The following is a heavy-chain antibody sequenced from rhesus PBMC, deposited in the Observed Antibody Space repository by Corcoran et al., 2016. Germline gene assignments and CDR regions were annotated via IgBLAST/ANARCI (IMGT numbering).Heavy chain of an antibody. CDR3: ARDAPGYYYAFDF. CDR2: ISGSSGTT. Sequence: QLQLQESGPGLVKPSETLSLTCAVSGGSISSNYWSWIRQPPGKGLEWIGRISGSSGTTDYNPSLKSRVTIATDTAKNQCSLKLSSVTAADTAVYYCARDAPGYYYAFDFWGQGLRVTVSS. D-gene: IGHD3-34*01. J-gene: IGHJ3*01. V-gene: IGHV4-173*01. CDR1: GGSISSNY.